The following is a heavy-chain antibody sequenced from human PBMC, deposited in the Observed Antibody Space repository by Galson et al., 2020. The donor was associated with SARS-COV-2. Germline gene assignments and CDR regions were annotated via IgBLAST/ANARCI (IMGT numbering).Heavy chain of an antibody. D-gene: IGHD3-10*01. J-gene: IGHJ3*02. Sequence: GGSLRLSCAASGFTFSNAWMNWVRQAPGKGLEWVGRIKSKTDGGTTDYAAPVKGRFTISRDDSKNTLYLQMNSLKTEDTAVYYCTTAMVHTRFAFDIWGQGTMVTVSS. CDR1: GFTFSNAW. CDR2: IKSKTDGGTT. CDR3: TTAMVHTRFAFDI. V-gene: IGHV3-15*07.